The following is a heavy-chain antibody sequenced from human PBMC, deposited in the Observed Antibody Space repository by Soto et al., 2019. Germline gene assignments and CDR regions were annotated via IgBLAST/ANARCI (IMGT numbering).Heavy chain of an antibody. D-gene: IGHD1-26*01. J-gene: IGHJ4*02. V-gene: IGHV3-30*18. CDR1: GFTFSSYG. CDR3: AKGFFVGATTSPFES. Sequence: QVQLVESGGGVVQPGRSLRLSCAASGFTFSSYGMHWVRQAPGKGLEGVAFISSDGKNQYYEGSVKGRFTISRDNSRNTLYLQMNNLRPEDTGVYYCAKGFFVGATTSPFESWGQGTLVAVST. CDR2: ISSDGKNQ.